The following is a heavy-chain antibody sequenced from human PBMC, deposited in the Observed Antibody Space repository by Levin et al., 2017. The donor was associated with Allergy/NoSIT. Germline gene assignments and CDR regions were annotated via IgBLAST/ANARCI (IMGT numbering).Heavy chain of an antibody. J-gene: IGHJ4*02. CDR1: GGSFSGYY. CDR2: VYHSGSA. D-gene: IGHD4/OR15-4a*01. Sequence: SETLSLTCAVYGGSFSGYYWTWIRQPPGKGLEWIGEVYHSGSANYNPSLKSRVTISVDTSKNQFSLKLSSVTAADTAVYYCAREGYISMTMVRRYFDYWGQGTLVTVSS. CDR3: AREGYISMTMVRRYFDY. V-gene: IGHV4-34*01.